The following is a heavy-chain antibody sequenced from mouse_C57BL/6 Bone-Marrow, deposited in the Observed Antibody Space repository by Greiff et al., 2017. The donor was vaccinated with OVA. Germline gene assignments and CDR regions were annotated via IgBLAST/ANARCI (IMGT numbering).Heavy chain of an antibody. V-gene: IGHV1-55*01. CDR2: IYPGSGST. CDR1: GYTFTSYW. CDR3: AIKRGSSPDY. J-gene: IGHJ2*01. Sequence: VQLQESGAELVKPGASVKMSCKASGYTFTSYWITWVKQRPGQGLEWIGDIYPGSGSTNYNEKFKSKATLTVDTSSSTAYMQLSSLTSEDSAVYYCAIKRGSSPDYWGQGTTLTVSS. D-gene: IGHD1-1*01.